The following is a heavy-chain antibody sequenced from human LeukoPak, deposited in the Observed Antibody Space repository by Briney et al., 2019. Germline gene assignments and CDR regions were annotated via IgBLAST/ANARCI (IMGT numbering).Heavy chain of an antibody. V-gene: IGHV3-30-3*01. J-gene: IGHJ4*02. Sequence: GGSLRLSCAASGFTFSSYAMHWVRQAPGKGLEWVAVISYDGSNKYYADSVKGRFTISRDNSKNTLYPQMNSLRAEDTAVYYCARDRVDTAMESGNYWGQGTLVTVSS. D-gene: IGHD5-18*01. CDR1: GFTFSSYA. CDR2: ISYDGSNK. CDR3: ARDRVDTAMESGNY.